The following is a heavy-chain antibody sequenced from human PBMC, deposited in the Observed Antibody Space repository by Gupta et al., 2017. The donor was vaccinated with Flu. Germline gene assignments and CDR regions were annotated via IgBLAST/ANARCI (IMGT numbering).Heavy chain of an antibody. CDR2: VYSRGTI. CDR3: IGFCSSTSCHRNTFDM. V-gene: IGHV4-39*01. J-gene: IGHJ3*02. D-gene: IGHD2-2*02. Sequence: QLQLQESGPGLVRPLETLSLTCDVSGGSINTSTHYWGYVRQPPGKGLEWIGSVYSRGTIHYNPSLKSRVTISLDASKNQVSLKLSSVTAADTAVYYCIGFCSSTSCHRNTFDMWGHGTMVTVSS. CDR1: GGSINTSTHY.